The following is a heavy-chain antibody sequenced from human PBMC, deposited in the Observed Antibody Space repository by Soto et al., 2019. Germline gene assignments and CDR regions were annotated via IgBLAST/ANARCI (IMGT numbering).Heavy chain of an antibody. Sequence: PGEPLKISCKGSGYSFTSYWIGWVRQMPGKGLEWMGIIYPGDSDTRYSPSFQGQVTISADKSISTAYLQWSSLKASDTAMYYCARRGYSYGIYYYGMDVWGQGTTVTVSS. D-gene: IGHD5-18*01. CDR2: IYPGDSDT. V-gene: IGHV5-51*01. J-gene: IGHJ6*02. CDR1: GYSFTSYW. CDR3: ARRGYSYGIYYYGMDV.